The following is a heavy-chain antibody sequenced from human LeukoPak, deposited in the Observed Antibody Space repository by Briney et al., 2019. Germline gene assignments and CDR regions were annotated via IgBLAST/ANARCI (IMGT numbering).Heavy chain of an antibody. CDR2: IYYSGST. CDR1: GDSSYNSIYY. CDR3: ARDRSGEWEPLRGYFDY. J-gene: IGHJ4*02. V-gene: IGHV4-39*07. D-gene: IGHD1-26*01. Sequence: SETLSLTCTVSGDSSYNSIYYWGWIRQPPGKGLEWIGSIYYSGSTNYNPSLKSRVTISVDTSKNQFSLKLSSVTVADTAVYYCARDRSGEWEPLRGYFDYWGQGTLVTVSS.